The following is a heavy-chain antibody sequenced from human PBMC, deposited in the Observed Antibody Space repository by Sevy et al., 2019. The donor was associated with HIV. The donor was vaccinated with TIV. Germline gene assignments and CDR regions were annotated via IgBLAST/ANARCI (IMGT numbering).Heavy chain of an antibody. CDR2: IYYSGST. D-gene: IGHD5-12*01. CDR1: GGSISSYY. V-gene: IGHV4-59*01. CDR3: ARDRGYSGYDYDY. Sequence: SETLSLTCTVSGGSISSYYWSWIRQPPGKGLEWIGNIYYSGSTNYNPSLRSRVTLSVDTSKNQFSLKLSSVTAADTAVYYCARDRGYSGYDYDYWGQGTLVTVSS. J-gene: IGHJ4*02.